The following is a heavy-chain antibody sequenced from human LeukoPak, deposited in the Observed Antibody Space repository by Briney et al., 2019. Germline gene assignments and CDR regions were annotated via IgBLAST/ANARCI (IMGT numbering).Heavy chain of an antibody. Sequence: PGGSLRLSCATSGFTFSNYWMSWVRQAPGKGLEWVANIKEDGSEKNYVDSVKGRFTVSRDNAKNSLYLQMNSLRAEDTAVYYCARDLKVTGTDGAYHYYGMDVWGHGTTVAVSS. CDR3: ARDLKVTGTDGAYHYYGMDV. CDR1: GFTFSNYW. CDR2: IKEDGSEK. J-gene: IGHJ6*02. V-gene: IGHV3-7*01. D-gene: IGHD2-21*02.